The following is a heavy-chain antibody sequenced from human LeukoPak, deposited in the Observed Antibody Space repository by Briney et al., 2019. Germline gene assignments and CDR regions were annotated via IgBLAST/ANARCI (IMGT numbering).Heavy chain of an antibody. CDR3: AKDRYCTSSSRPIDY. CDR2: INWKSDKI. CDR1: GYSFDEYA. J-gene: IGHJ4*02. V-gene: IGHV3-9*01. Sequence: PGRSLRLPCAGSGYSFDEYAMHWVRQAPGKGLEWVSGINWKSDKIGYADSVKGRFTISRDNSKNSLYLQMNSLRVEDTALYYCAKDRYCTSSSRPIDYWGQGTMVTVSS. D-gene: IGHD2-2*01.